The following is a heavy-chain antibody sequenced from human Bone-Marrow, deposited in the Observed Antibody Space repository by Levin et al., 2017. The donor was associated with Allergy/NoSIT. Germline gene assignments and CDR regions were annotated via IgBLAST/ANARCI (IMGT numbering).Heavy chain of an antibody. J-gene: IGHJ4*02. D-gene: IGHD5-12*01. CDR2: MYPNSDNA. CDR3: ARGELGSGYLFDY. V-gene: IGHV1-8*01. Sequence: ASVKVSCKTSGYTFTSFDINWVRQATGQGLEWMGWMYPNSDNAGYAQKFQGRVTMTRNTSISTAYMELSSLSSEDTAIEYWARGELGSGYLFDYWGQGTLVTVSS. CDR1: GYTFTSFD.